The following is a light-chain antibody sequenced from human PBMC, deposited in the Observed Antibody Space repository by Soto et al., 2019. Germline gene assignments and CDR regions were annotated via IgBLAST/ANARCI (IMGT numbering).Light chain of an antibody. J-gene: IGKJ3*01. CDR2: DTS. CDR3: QQYGDSPL. Sequence: EIVLTQSPGTLSLSPGERATLSCRASQSVRDRYLAWYQQKPGQAPSLLIYDTSTRATGVPDRFSGSGSGTDFALTISRVEPEDFAVYYCQQYGDSPLFGPGTKVDIK. CDR1: QSVRDRY. V-gene: IGKV3-20*01.